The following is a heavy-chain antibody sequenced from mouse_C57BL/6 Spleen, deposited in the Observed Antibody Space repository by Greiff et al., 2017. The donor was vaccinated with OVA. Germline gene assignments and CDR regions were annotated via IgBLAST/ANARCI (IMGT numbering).Heavy chain of an antibody. CDR1: GYTFTSYW. D-gene: IGHD3-2*02. CDR2: IDPSDSYT. Sequence: VQLQQPGAELVRPGTSVKLSCKASGYTFTSYWMHWVKQRPGQGLEWIGVIDPSDSYTNYNQKFKGKATLTVDTSSSTAYMQLSSLTSEDSAVYYCASGDSSGFPWFAYWGQGTLVTVSA. CDR3: ASGDSSGFPWFAY. V-gene: IGHV1-59*01. J-gene: IGHJ3*01.